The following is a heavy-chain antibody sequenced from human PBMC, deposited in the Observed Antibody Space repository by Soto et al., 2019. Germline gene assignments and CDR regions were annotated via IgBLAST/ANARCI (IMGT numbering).Heavy chain of an antibody. J-gene: IGHJ4*02. D-gene: IGHD3-10*01. V-gene: IGHV1-18*01. CDR3: ARDLDGSGSYYTDY. CDR2: ISPYNRNT. CDR1: GYPFSSIG. Sequence: GASVKVSCKASGYPFSSIGISWVRQAPGQGLEWMGWISPYNRNTYYAQRLQGRVTMTTDTSTSTAYMELRSLRSDDTAVYFCARDLDGSGSYYTDYWGQGTLVTAPQ.